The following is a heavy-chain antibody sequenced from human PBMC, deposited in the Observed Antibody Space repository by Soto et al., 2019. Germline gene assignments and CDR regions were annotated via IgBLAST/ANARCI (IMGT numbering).Heavy chain of an antibody. Sequence: SETLSLTCAVYGGSFSGYYWSWIRQPPGKGLEWIGEINHSGSTNYNPSLKSRVTISVDTSKNQFSLKLSSVTAADTAVYYCARGLGEYSSSSVTRRHTKSKWHWFDPWGQGTLVTVSS. V-gene: IGHV4-34*01. CDR3: ARGLGEYSSSSVTRRHTKSKWHWFDP. CDR2: INHSGST. CDR1: GGSFSGYY. J-gene: IGHJ5*02. D-gene: IGHD6-6*01.